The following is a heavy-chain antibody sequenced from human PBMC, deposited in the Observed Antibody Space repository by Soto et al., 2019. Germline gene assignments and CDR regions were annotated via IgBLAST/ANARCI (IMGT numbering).Heavy chain of an antibody. J-gene: IGHJ4*02. V-gene: IGHV3-21*04. Sequence: GGSLRLSCAASGFTFSSYSMNWVRQAPGKGLEWVSSISSSSSYIYYADSVKGRFTISRDNAKNSLYLQMNSLRAEDTAVYYCARDLNKGVASITAEPTYYFDYWGQGNLVTVSS. CDR3: ARDLNKGVASITAEPTYYFDY. D-gene: IGHD5-12*01. CDR2: ISSSSSYI. CDR1: GFTFSSYS.